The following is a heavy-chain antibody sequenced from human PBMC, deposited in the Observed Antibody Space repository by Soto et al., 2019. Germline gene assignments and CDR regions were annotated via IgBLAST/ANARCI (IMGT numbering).Heavy chain of an antibody. CDR1: GGSFSGYY. CDR2: INHSGST. D-gene: IGHD3-10*01. Sequence: QVQLQQWGAGLLKPSETLSLTCAVYGGSFSGYYWSWIRQPPGKGLEWIGEINHSGSTNYNPSLKNRVTISVDTSKNQFSLKLSSVTAADTAVYYCARGNGSGSYLHFDYWGQGTLVTVSS. J-gene: IGHJ4*02. V-gene: IGHV4-34*01. CDR3: ARGNGSGSYLHFDY.